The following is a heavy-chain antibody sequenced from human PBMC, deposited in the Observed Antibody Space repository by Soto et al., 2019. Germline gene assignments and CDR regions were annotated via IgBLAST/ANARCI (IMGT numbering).Heavy chain of an antibody. CDR2: INAGNGNT. D-gene: IGHD1-1*01. V-gene: IGHV1-3*01. Sequence: ASVKVSCTASGYTFTSYAMHWVRQAPGQRLEWMGWINAGNGNTKYSQKFQGRITVTSDTSINTVHMELSSLRSEDTAVYYCARRAETNGWNGFGADKYYFDFWGQGTLVTVSS. CDR1: GYTFTSYA. J-gene: IGHJ4*02. CDR3: ARRAETNGWNGFGADKYYFDF.